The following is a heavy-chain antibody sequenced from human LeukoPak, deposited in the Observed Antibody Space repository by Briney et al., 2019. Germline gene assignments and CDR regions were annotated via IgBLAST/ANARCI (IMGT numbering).Heavy chain of an antibody. V-gene: IGHV4-59*12. CDR1: GGSISSYY. Sequence: SETLSLTCTVSGGSISSYYWSWIRQPPGKGLEWIGYIYYSGSTNYNPSLKSRVTISVDTSKNQFSLKLSSVTAADTAVYYCARGLGIAVAGPGGFDPWGQGTLVTVSS. CDR3: ARGLGIAVAGPGGFDP. CDR2: IYYSGST. D-gene: IGHD6-19*01. J-gene: IGHJ5*02.